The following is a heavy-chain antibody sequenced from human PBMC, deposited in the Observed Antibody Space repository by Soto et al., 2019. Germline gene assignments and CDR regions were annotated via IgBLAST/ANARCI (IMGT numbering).Heavy chain of an antibody. CDR2: ISGSGGIT. Sequence: GGSLRLSCAASGFTFRSYAMTWVRQAPGKGLEWVSGISGSGGITYYADSVKGRFTISRDNSKNPLYLQMNSLRAEDTAVYYCATGCSESGSCLHYWGQGTLVTVSS. V-gene: IGHV3-23*01. D-gene: IGHD2-15*01. CDR1: GFTFRSYA. J-gene: IGHJ4*02. CDR3: ATGCSESGSCLHY.